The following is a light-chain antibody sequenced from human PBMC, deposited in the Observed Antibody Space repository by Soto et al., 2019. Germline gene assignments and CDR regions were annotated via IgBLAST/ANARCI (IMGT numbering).Light chain of an antibody. CDR1: SSDVGGYDY. V-gene: IGLV2-14*01. Sequence: QSALTQPASVYGALGQSITISCTGTSSDVGGYDYVSWYQQHPGKAPKLMIYEVSNRPSGLSNLFSGSKSGNTASLTISGLQAEDEAVYYCSSYTGSSTLVIFGGGTKLTVL. J-gene: IGLJ2*01. CDR2: EVS. CDR3: SSYTGSSTLVI.